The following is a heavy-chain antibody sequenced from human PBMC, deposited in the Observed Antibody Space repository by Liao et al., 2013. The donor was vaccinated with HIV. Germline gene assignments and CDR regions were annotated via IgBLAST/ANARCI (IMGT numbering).Heavy chain of an antibody. CDR1: GGSISSYY. CDR2: ISASGGA. CDR3: ARSRGFFDY. Sequence: QVQLQESGPGLVKPSKTLSLTCTVSGGSISSYYWSWIRQPAGKGLEWIGHISASGGANYNPSLKSRVTLSLDTSKNQFSLNLNSVTAADTAIYYCARSRGFFDYWGQGALVAVSS. J-gene: IGHJ4*02. V-gene: IGHV4-4*07. D-gene: IGHD3-10*01.